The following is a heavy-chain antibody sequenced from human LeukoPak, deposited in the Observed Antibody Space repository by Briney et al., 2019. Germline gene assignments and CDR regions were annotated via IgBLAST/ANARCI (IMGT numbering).Heavy chain of an antibody. Sequence: SETLSLTCTVSDDSFSTHYWTWIRQPPGKGLEWIGYISYSGSTNYNPSLKSRVTISVDTSKKQFSLKLSSVTAADTAVYYCARDQTTVTKGFDIWGQGTLATVSS. CDR2: ISYSGST. J-gene: IGHJ3*02. CDR3: ARDQTTVTKGFDI. V-gene: IGHV4-59*11. CDR1: DDSFSTHY. D-gene: IGHD4-17*01.